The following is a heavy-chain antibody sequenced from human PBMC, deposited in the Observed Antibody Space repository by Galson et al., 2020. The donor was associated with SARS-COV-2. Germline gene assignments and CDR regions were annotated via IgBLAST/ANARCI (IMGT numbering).Heavy chain of an antibody. CDR1: GFTFSSYG. D-gene: IGHD6-13*01. V-gene: IGHV3-33*06. CDR3: AKGAWNSSSWYVLDY. J-gene: IGHJ4*02. Sequence: GGSLRLSCAASGFTFSSYGMHWVRQAPGKGLEWVAVIWYDGSNKYYADSVKGRFTISRDNSKNTLYLQMNSLRAEDTAVYYCAKGAWNSSSWYVLDYWGQGTLVTVSS. CDR2: IWYDGSNK.